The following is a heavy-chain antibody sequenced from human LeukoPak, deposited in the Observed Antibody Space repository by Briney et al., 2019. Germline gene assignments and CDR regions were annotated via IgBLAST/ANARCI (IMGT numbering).Heavy chain of an antibody. D-gene: IGHD2-2*01. CDR1: GFTFSSYA. Sequence: GGSLRLSCAASGFTFSSYAMSWVRQAPGKGLEWVSAISGSGSSTYYADSVKGRFSISRDNSKNTLYLQMNSLRAEDTAVYYCAKAIGGSSTSCPDYWGQGTLVTVSS. V-gene: IGHV3-23*01. CDR2: ISGSGSST. J-gene: IGHJ4*02. CDR3: AKAIGGSSTSCPDY.